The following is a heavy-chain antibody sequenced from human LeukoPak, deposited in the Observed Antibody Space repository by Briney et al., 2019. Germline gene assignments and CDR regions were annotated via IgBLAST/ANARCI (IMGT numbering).Heavy chain of an antibody. V-gene: IGHV3-74*01. CDR3: ARDHSSWSYYYYYMDV. D-gene: IGHD6-6*01. CDR2: INTDGSST. J-gene: IGHJ6*03. CDR1: RFTFSSFW. Sequence: PGGSLRLSCAASRFTFSSFWMHWVRQAPGKGLVWVSRINTDGSSTNYADSVKGRFTISRDNAKNSLYLQMNSLRAEDTAVYYCARDHSSWSYYYYYMDVWGKGTTVTVSS.